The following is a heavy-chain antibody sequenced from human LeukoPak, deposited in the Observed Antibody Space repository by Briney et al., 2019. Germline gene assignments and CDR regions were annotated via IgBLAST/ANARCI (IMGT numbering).Heavy chain of an antibody. D-gene: IGHD3-22*01. CDR1: GFTFSRHA. V-gene: IGHV3-23*01. Sequence: GGSLRLSCAASGFTFSRHAMSWVRQAPGKGLEWVSLNSGSGTATYYADSVKGRFTISRDNSKNTLFLQMSSLSAEDTAVYYCAKRGPDSSGYFFLDFWGQGTLVTVSS. J-gene: IGHJ4*02. CDR2: NSGSGTAT. CDR3: AKRGPDSSGYFFLDF.